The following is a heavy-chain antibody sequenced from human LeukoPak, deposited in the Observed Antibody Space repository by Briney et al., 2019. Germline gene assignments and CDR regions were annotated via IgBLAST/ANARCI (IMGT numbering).Heavy chain of an antibody. J-gene: IGHJ4*02. Sequence: ASVKVSCKASGYTFTGYYMHWARQAPGQGLEWMGWINPNSGGTNYAQKFQGRVTMTRDTSISTAYMELYRLRSDDTAVYYCARPRYNYVLSFDYWGQGTLVTVSS. CDR1: GYTFTGYY. CDR3: ARPRYNYVLSFDY. CDR2: INPNSGGT. V-gene: IGHV1-2*02. D-gene: IGHD3-16*01.